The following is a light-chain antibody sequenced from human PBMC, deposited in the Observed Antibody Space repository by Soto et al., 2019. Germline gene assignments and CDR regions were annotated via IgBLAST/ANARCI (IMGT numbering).Light chain of an antibody. V-gene: IGKV1-5*03. J-gene: IGKJ1*01. CDR1: QSISSW. CDR3: QQYNSYSGT. Sequence: DIQMTQSPSTLSASVGDRVTITCRARQSISSWLAWYQQKPGKAPKLLIYKASSLESGVPSRFSGSGSGTEFTLTISSLQPDDFATYYCQQYNSYSGTVGQGTKVEIK. CDR2: KAS.